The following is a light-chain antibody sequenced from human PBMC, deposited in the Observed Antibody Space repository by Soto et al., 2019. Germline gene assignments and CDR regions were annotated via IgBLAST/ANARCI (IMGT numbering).Light chain of an antibody. V-gene: IGKV1-12*01. CDR3: QPANSFPLT. Sequence: DIQMTQSPSSLSSSVGDIVTITCRASQGIRSWLAWYQQKPGKAPKLLIYAASSLQSVVPSRFSGSGSGTDFTLTISSLQPDDFATYYCQPANSFPLTFGGGTKWEIK. J-gene: IGKJ4*01. CDR1: QGIRSW. CDR2: AAS.